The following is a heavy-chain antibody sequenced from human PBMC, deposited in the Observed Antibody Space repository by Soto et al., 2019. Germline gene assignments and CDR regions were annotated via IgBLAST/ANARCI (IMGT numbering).Heavy chain of an antibody. D-gene: IGHD3-16*02. CDR3: ARGLSVYVWGSYPGSYFDY. J-gene: IGHJ4*02. CDR2: IKQDGSEK. Sequence: PGGSLRLSCAASGFTFSSYWMSWVRQAPGKVLEWVANIKQDGSEKYYVDSVKGRFTISRDNAKNSLYLQMNSLRAEDTAVYYCARGLSVYVWGSYPGSYFDYWGQGTLVNVSS. CDR1: GFTFSSYW. V-gene: IGHV3-7*03.